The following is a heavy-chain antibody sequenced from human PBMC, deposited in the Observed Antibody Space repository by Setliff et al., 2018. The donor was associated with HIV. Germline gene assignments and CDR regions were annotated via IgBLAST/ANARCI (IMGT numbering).Heavy chain of an antibody. D-gene: IGHD2-2*01. Sequence: PSETLSLTCAVYGGSFSGYSWTWIRQHPGKGLEWIGEIDQSGSTNYNPSLKSRVTTSVATSKNQFSLRLSSVTAADTAVYYCARGLGGYCSSVSCYEADHWGQGTLVTVS. V-gene: IGHV4-34*01. CDR2: IDQSGST. CDR3: ARGLGGYCSSVSCYEADH. CDR1: GGSFSGYS. J-gene: IGHJ5*02.